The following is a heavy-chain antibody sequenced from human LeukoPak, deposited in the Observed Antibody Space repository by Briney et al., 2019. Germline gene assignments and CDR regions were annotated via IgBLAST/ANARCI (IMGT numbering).Heavy chain of an antibody. CDR2: ISWNSGSI. Sequence: GGSLRLSCAASGFTFSGYWMHWVRQAPGKGLEWVSGISWNSGSIGYADSVKGRFTISRDNAKNSLYLQMNSLRAEDTALYYCAKGSSWLYVGTYDYWGQGTLVTVSS. CDR1: GFTFSGYW. J-gene: IGHJ4*02. D-gene: IGHD3-16*01. CDR3: AKGSSWLYVGTYDY. V-gene: IGHV3-9*01.